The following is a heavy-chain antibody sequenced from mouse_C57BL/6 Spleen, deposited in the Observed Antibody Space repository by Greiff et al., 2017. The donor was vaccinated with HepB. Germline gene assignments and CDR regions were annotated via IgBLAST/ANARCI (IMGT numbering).Heavy chain of an antibody. CDR1: GYTFTSYW. Sequence: QVQLKQPGAELVKPGASVKLSCKASGYTFTSYWMHWVKQRPGRGLEWIGRIDPNSGGTKYNEKFKSKATLTVDKPSSTAYMQLSSLTSEDSAVYYCALITTVVATDPLDYWGQGTTLTVSS. J-gene: IGHJ2*01. D-gene: IGHD1-1*01. V-gene: IGHV1-72*01. CDR3: ALITTVVATDPLDY. CDR2: IDPNSGGT.